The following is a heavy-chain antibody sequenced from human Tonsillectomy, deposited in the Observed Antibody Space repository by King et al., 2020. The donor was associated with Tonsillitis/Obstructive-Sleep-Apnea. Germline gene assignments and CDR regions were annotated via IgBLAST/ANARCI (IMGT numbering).Heavy chain of an antibody. CDR1: GYTFTGYY. CDR3: ARDSSNPHSYFYYMDV. Sequence: QVQLVQSGAEVKKPGASVKVSCKASGYTFTGYYLHWLRQAPGQGLEWMVRINPNSGGTNYAQKFQGRVTMTMDTSISTAYMGLSKLRSDDTAVYYCARDSSNPHSYFYYMDVWGKGTTVTVSS. V-gene: IGHV1-2*06. J-gene: IGHJ6*03. D-gene: IGHD4-11*01. CDR2: INPNSGGT.